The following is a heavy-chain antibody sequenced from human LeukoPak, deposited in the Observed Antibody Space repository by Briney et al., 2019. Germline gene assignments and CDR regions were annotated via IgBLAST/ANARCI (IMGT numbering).Heavy chain of an antibody. J-gene: IGHJ5*02. Sequence: GGSLRLSCAASGCTFSSYAMSWVRQAPGKGLEWVSAISGSGGSTYYADSVKGRFTISRDNSKNTLYLQMNSLRAEDTAVYYCRAGQQLVQGVWFDPWGQGALVTVSS. CDR3: RAGQQLVQGVWFDP. CDR1: GCTFSSYA. D-gene: IGHD6-13*01. CDR2: ISGSGGST. V-gene: IGHV3-23*01.